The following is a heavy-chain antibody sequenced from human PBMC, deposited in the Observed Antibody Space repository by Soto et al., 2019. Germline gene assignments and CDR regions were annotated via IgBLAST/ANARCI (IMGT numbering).Heavy chain of an antibody. CDR2: ISSSSSYI. Sequence: GSLRLSCAASGFTFSSYSMNWVRQAPGKGLEWVSSISSSSSYIYYADSVKGRFTISRDNAKNSLYLQMNRLRVEDTALYYCAAVRGGAVPGLFEYWGQGIMVTVSS. D-gene: IGHD6-19*01. CDR1: GFTFSSYS. V-gene: IGHV3-21*04. CDR3: AAVRGGAVPGLFEY. J-gene: IGHJ4*02.